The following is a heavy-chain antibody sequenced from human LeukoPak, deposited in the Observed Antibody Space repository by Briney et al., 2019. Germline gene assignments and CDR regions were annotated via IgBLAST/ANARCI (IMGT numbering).Heavy chain of an antibody. D-gene: IGHD3-9*01. CDR2: ICSSGSII. CDR3: ARMNYDMWTGYYLRAFDV. J-gene: IGHJ3*01. Sequence: GGSLRLFCAASGFPFSRFENNWVRQAPGKGLEWVSHICSSGSIIYYAYSVKGRFTFSRDNPKTSLYLQMNSQRAEDTAVYYCARMNYDMWTGYYLRAFDVWGQGTMVTVSS. V-gene: IGHV3-48*03. CDR1: GFPFSRFE.